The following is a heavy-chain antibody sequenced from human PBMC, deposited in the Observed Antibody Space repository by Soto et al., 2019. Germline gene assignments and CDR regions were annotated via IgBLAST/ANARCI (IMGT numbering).Heavy chain of an antibody. CDR2: IYYSGST. CDR3: ARFNWYFDL. Sequence: QVQLQESGPGLVKPSETLSLTCTVSGGSISSYYWSWIRQPPGKGLEWIGYIYYSGSTNYNPSLKRRXTXPVDTSKNQFSLKLSSVTAADTAVYYCARFNWYFDLWGRGTLVTVSS. J-gene: IGHJ2*01. CDR1: GGSISSYY. V-gene: IGHV4-59*08.